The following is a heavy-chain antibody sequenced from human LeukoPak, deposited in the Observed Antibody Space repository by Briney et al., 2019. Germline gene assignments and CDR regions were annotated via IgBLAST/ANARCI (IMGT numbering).Heavy chain of an antibody. CDR1: GFTFSSYG. D-gene: IGHD3-10*01. Sequence: GGSLRLSCAASGFTFSSYGMRLVRQAPGKGLEWVAFIRYDGSNKYYADSVKGRFTISRDNSKNTLYLQMNSLRAEDTAVYYCAKDQGLLWFGELSAIDYWGQGTLVTVSS. J-gene: IGHJ4*02. CDR2: IRYDGSNK. CDR3: AKDQGLLWFGELSAIDY. V-gene: IGHV3-30*02.